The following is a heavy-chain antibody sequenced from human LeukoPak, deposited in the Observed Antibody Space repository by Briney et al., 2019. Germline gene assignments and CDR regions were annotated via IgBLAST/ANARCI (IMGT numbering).Heavy chain of an antibody. CDR1: GGSISSSSYY. CDR3: ATWELGIDY. D-gene: IGHD7-27*01. V-gene: IGHV4-39*07. J-gene: IGHJ4*02. CDR2: IYYSGST. Sequence: SETLSLTCTVSGGSISSSSYYWGWIRQPPGKGLEWIGSIYYSGSTYYNPSLKSRVTISVDTSKNQFSLKLSSVTAADTAVFYCATWELGIDYWGQGTLVTVSS.